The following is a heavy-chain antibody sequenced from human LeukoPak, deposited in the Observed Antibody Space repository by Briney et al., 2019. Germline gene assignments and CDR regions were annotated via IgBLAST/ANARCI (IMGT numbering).Heavy chain of an antibody. J-gene: IGHJ5*02. CDR3: ARGLPGGFDP. CDR2: IGSAGDT. D-gene: IGHD4-11*01. V-gene: IGHV3-13*04. CDR1: GFTFSSYD. Sequence: GGSLRLSCAASGFTFSSYDMHWVRKPTGKGLEWVSRIGSAGDTNYPGSVKGRFTISRENAKNSLYLQMNFLRAGDTAAYYCARGLPGGFDPWGQGTLVTVSS.